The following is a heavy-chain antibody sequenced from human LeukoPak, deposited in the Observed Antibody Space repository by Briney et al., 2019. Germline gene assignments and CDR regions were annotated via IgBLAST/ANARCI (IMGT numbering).Heavy chain of an antibody. J-gene: IGHJ3*02. Sequence: GESLQISCKGSGYSFTSYWIGWVRQLPGKGLEWMGIIYPGDSDTRYSPSFQGQVTISADKSISTAYLQWSSLKASDTATYYCARPYYYDSSGHWVAFDIWGQGTMVTVSS. D-gene: IGHD3-22*01. CDR3: ARPYYYDSSGHWVAFDI. V-gene: IGHV5-51*01. CDR1: GYSFTSYW. CDR2: IYPGDSDT.